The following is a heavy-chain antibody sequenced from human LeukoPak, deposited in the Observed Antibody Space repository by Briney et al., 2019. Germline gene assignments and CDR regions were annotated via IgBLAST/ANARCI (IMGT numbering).Heavy chain of an antibody. CDR2: ISHGGNNK. D-gene: IGHD3-10*01. V-gene: IGHV3-30*18. CDR1: GFTFSSYG. CDR3: AKDKSFAYGMLCDY. J-gene: IGHJ4*02. Sequence: PGGSLRPSCAASGFTFSSYGMHWVRQAPGKGLEWVAVISHGGNNKYYADSVKGRFTISRDNSNNTLSLQMNSLRAEDTAVYYCAKDKSFAYGMLCDYWGQGTLVTVSS.